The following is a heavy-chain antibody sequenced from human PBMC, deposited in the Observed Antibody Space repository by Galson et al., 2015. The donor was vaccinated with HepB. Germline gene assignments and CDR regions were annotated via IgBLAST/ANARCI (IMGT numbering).Heavy chain of an antibody. CDR3: AKDYGVWEPYFFDY. J-gene: IGHJ4*02. D-gene: IGHD1-26*01. Sequence: SLRLSCAASGFTFNKYAMTWVRQAPGKGLEWVSTVSNSGGSTYYADPVKGRFTISRDNSRNKVYLHMDNLRVEDTAIYYCAKDYGVWEPYFFDYWGRGTLVTVSS. V-gene: IGHV3-23*01. CDR1: GFTFNKYA. CDR2: VSNSGGST.